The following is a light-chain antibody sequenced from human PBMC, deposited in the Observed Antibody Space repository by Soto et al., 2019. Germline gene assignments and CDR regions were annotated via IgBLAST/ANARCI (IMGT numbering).Light chain of an antibody. CDR2: GAS. Sequence: IVMTQSPGILSASPGERATLSCRASQSVSSNLAWYQQKPGQAPRLLIYGASTRATGIPARFSGSGSGTEFTLTISSLQSEDFAVYYCQQYNNWPRTFGQGTKVEIK. J-gene: IGKJ1*01. V-gene: IGKV3-15*01. CDR3: QQYNNWPRT. CDR1: QSVSSN.